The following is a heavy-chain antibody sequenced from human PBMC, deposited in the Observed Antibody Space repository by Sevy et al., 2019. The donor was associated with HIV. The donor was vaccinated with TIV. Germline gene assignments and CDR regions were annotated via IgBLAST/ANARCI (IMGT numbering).Heavy chain of an antibody. CDR1: GFTFSNAW. D-gene: IGHD3-10*01. CDR3: TTDLMVRGVINY. V-gene: IGHV3-15*01. CDR2: IKSKTDGGKT. J-gene: IGHJ4*02. Sequence: GGSLRLSCAASGFTFSNAWMSWVRQAPGKGLEWVGRIKSKTDGGKTDYAAPGKGRFTISRDDSKTPLYLQMNSLKAEDTAVYYCTTDLMVRGVINYWGQGTLVTVSS.